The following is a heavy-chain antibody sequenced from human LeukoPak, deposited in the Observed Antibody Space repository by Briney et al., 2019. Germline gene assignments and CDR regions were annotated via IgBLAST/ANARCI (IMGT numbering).Heavy chain of an antibody. Sequence: GGSLRLSCAASGFTFSSYAMSWVRQAPGKGLQWVSGISGSCGSTYYADSVKGRFTISRDNSKNTLYLQMNSLRAEDTAVYYCAKNGSTAIVYWGQGTLVNLPS. CDR2: ISGSCGST. V-gene: IGHV3-23*01. J-gene: IGHJ4*02. CDR3: AKNGSTAIVY. CDR1: GFTFSSYA. D-gene: IGHD5-18*01.